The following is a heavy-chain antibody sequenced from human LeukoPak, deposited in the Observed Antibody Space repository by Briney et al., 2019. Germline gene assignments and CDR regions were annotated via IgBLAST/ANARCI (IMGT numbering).Heavy chain of an antibody. CDR3: ARCSGSYGYPYYYYYYYMDV. J-gene: IGHJ6*03. V-gene: IGHV3-7*01. CDR2: IKQDGSEK. CDR1: GFTFSNAW. Sequence: HSGGSLRLSCAASGFTFSNAWMSWVRQAPGKGLEWVANIKQDGSEKYYVDSVKGRFTISRDNAKNSLYLQMNSLRAEDTAVYYCARCSGSYGYPYYYYYYYMDVWGKGTTVTVSS. D-gene: IGHD1-26*01.